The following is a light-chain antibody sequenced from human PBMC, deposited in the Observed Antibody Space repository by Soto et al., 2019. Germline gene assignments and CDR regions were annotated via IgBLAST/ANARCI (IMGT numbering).Light chain of an antibody. CDR3: RSYGGSSNLGV. CDR1: SSDVGGYNY. J-gene: IGLJ2*01. CDR2: EVS. Sequence: QSVLTQPPSASGSPGQSVTISCTGTSSDVGGYNYVSWYQHHPGNAPNLMIYEVSKRPSGGPDRLFGSTSGSTASLIVSGVQEEEAEDYYCRSYGGSSNLGVFGGGTQLTVL. V-gene: IGLV2-8*01.